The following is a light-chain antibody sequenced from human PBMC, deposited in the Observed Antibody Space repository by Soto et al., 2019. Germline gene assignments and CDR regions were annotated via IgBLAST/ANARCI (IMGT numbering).Light chain of an antibody. J-gene: IGKJ4*01. Sequence: EIVMTQSPGTVSVSPGERATLSCRASQNIRRSLAWYQQKPGQAPRLLIYNAFTRATGIPARFSGSGSGTDFTLTISRLEPEDFAVYYCQQYGSSPPNTFGGGTKVDIK. CDR2: NAF. V-gene: IGKV3-20*01. CDR3: QQYGSSPPNT. CDR1: QNIRRS.